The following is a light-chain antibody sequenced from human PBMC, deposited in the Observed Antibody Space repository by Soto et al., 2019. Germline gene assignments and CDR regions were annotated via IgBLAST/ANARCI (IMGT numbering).Light chain of an antibody. Sequence: QSVLPQPRSVSAAPGQKVTISCSGSSSNIGNNYVSWYQQLPGTAPKLLIYENNKRPSGIPDRFSGSKAGTSATLGITGLQTGDEADYYCGTWDSSLSARFGGGTKVTAL. J-gene: IGLJ2*01. CDR3: GTWDSSLSAR. CDR2: ENN. CDR1: SSNIGNNY. V-gene: IGLV1-51*02.